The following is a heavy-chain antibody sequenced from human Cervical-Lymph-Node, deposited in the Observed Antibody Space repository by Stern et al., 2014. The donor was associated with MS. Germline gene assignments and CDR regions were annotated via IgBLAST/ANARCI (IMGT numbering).Heavy chain of an antibody. CDR2: ISWNSGNI. CDR1: GFTFDDYA. CDR3: AKDINLRGTYYFDY. D-gene: IGHD2-15*01. V-gene: IGHV3-9*01. Sequence: VQLVESGGGLVQPGRPLRLSCAASGFTFDDYAMHWVRQAPGKGLEWVSGISWNSGNIGYAALVKGRFTLSTDNVKNSLYLQMNSLRAEDTALYYCAKDINLRGTYYFDYWGQGPLVTVSS. J-gene: IGHJ4*02.